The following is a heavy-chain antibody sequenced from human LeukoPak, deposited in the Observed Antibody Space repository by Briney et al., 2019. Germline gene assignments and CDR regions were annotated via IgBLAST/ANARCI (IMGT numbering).Heavy chain of an antibody. CDR2: IYPGDSDT. J-gene: IGHJ4*02. D-gene: IGHD6-13*01. CDR3: ARQIAAADFDY. Sequence: GESLKISCKGSGYSFTSYWIGWVRQLPGKGLEWMGIIYPGDSDTRYSPSFQGQVTISADKSISTAYLQWSSLKASDTAMYYRARQIAAADFDYWGQGTLVTVSS. V-gene: IGHV5-51*01. CDR1: GYSFTSYW.